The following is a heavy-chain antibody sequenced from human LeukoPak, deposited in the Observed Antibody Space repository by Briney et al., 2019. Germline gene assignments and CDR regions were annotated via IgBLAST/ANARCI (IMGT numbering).Heavy chain of an antibody. CDR2: VYFSGST. CDR3: ARFRTLTTHFDY. V-gene: IGHV4-59*08. CDR1: GGSISTYF. J-gene: IGHJ4*02. Sequence: SETLSLTCTVSGGSISTYFWSWIRQPPGKRLEWIGHVYFSGSTNYNPSLESRVTISVDTSKNQFSLTLSSVTAADTAVYYCARFRTLTTHFDYWGQGTLVTVSS. D-gene: IGHD4-11*01.